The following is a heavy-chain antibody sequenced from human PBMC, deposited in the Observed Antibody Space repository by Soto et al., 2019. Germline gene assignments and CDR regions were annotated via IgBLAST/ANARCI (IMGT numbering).Heavy chain of an antibody. J-gene: IGHJ4*02. Sequence: GESLKISCKGSGYSFTSYWIGWVRQMPGKGLEWMGIIYPGDSDTRYSPSFQGQVTISADKSISTACLQWSSLKASDTAMYYCASSRDYYDSSGYVDYWGQGTLVTVSS. CDR2: IYPGDSDT. CDR3: ASSRDYYDSSGYVDY. V-gene: IGHV5-51*01. D-gene: IGHD3-22*01. CDR1: GYSFTSYW.